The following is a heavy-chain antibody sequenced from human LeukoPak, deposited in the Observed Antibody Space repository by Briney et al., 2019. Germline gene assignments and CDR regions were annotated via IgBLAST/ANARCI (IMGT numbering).Heavy chain of an antibody. V-gene: IGHV4-34*01. CDR3: ARPHSRGRPLPYDY. Sequence: SETLSLTCTVSGGSISSYYWSWIRQPPGKGLEWIGEINHSGSTNYNPSLKSRVTISVDTSKNQFSLKLSSVTAADTAVYYCARPHSRGRPLPYDYWGQGTLVTVSS. J-gene: IGHJ4*02. D-gene: IGHD2-21*01. CDR1: GGSISSYY. CDR2: INHSGST.